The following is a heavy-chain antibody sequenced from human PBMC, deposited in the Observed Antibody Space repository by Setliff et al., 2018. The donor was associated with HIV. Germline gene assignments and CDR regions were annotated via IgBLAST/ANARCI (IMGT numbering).Heavy chain of an antibody. Sequence: PSETLSLTCTVTGYSISSGYYWAWIRQPPEKGLEWIGYIYYSGSTNYNPSLKSRVTISVDTSKNQFSLKLSSVTAADTAVYYCARDVDHMMDVWGPGTTVTVSS. V-gene: IGHV4-38-2*02. CDR1: GYSISSGYY. CDR2: IYYSGST. J-gene: IGHJ6*02. CDR3: ARDVDHMMDV.